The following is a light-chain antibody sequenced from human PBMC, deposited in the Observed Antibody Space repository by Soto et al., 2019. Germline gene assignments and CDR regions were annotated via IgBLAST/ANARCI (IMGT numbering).Light chain of an antibody. CDR2: GAS. CDR1: QSVSSSY. J-gene: IGKJ2*01. V-gene: IGKV3-20*01. CDR3: QQYGSSPPST. Sequence: EIVLTQSPGTMSLSPGERATLSCRASQSVSSSYLAWYQQKPGQAHRLLIYGASSRATCIPDRFSGSVSGTDFTLTIIRLEPEDFAVYYCQQYGSSPPSTFGQGTTLEIK.